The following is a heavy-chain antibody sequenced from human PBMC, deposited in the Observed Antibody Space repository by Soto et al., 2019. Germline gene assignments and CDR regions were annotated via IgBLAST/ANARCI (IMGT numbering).Heavy chain of an antibody. D-gene: IGHD6-13*01. J-gene: IGHJ3*02. CDR2: IYPGDSDT. CDR3: ARYSSSWYGAFDI. V-gene: IGHV5-51*01. CDR1: GYSFTSYW. Sequence: PGESLKISCKGSGYSFTSYWIGWVRQMPGKGLEWMGIIYPGDSDTRYSPYFQGQVTISADKSISTAYLQWSSLNASDTAMYYCARYSSSWYGAFDIWGQGTMVTVSS.